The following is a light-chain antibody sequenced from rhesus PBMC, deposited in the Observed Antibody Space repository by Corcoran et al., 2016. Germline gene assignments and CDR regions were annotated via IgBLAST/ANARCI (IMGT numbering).Light chain of an antibody. CDR2: EAS. CDR1: QGIGSN. J-gene: IGKJ1*01. CDR3: QHYNTIPPT. Sequence: DIQMTQSPSSLSASVGDRVTITCRASQGIGSNLAWYQQKQGETPRLLIFEASILQPGTTSRFRGSGSGTDFSLTINGLKAADFATYYCQHYNTIPPTFGQGTKVEIK. V-gene: IGKV1-25*01.